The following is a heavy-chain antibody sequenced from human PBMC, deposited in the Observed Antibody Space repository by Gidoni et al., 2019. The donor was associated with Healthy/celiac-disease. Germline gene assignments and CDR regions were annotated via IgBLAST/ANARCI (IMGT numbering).Heavy chain of an antibody. CDR1: GGSISSYY. CDR3: ARDVVVVAATKKYNWFDP. V-gene: IGHV4-59*01. CDR2: IYYSGST. Sequence: QVQLQESGPGLVKPSETLSLTCTVSGGSISSYYWSWIRQPPGKGLEWIGYIYYSGSTNYNPSLKSRVTISVDTSKNQFSLKLSSVTAADTAVYYCARDVVVVAATKKYNWFDPWGQGTLVTVSS. J-gene: IGHJ5*02. D-gene: IGHD2-15*01.